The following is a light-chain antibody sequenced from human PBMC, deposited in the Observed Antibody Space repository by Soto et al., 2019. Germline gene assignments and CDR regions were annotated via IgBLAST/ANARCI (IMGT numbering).Light chain of an antibody. V-gene: IGKV1-5*01. J-gene: IGKJ1*01. CDR2: DAS. CDR1: RIITSH. CDR3: QQYSSYSWS. Sequence: LSAXXGDRVSITCXASRIITSHLNWYQQRPGKAPKLLIYDASSLESGVPSRFSGSGSGTEYTLSISGLQPDDFATYYCQQYSSYSWSFGQGPKVDIK.